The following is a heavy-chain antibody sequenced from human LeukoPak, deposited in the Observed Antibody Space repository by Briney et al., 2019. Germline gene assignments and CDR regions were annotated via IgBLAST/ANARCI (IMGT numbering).Heavy chain of an antibody. D-gene: IGHD3-22*01. V-gene: IGHV3-30*02. CDR1: GFNFGAYG. J-gene: IGHJ4*02. Sequence: GGSLRLSCAASGFNFGAYGMHWVRQAPGKGLEWVAFIRYDGADKYYADSVRGRFTISRDNSKNTLYLQMNSLRAEDTAVYYCAKDAMYYYDSSGYPDYWGQGTLVTVSS. CDR3: AKDAMYYYDSSGYPDY. CDR2: IRYDGADK.